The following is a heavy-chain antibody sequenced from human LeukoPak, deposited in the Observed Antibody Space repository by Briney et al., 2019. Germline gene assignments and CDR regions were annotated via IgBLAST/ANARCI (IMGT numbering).Heavy chain of an antibody. CDR3: ARDVEAVAGNFDY. CDR2: IYTSGST. D-gene: IGHD6-19*01. J-gene: IGHJ4*02. CDR1: GGSISSGSYY. V-gene: IGHV4-61*02. Sequence: SQTLSLTCTVSGGSISSGSYYWSWIRQPAGKGLEWIGRIYTSGSTNYNPSLKSRVTISVDTSKNQFSLKLSSVTAADTAVYYCARDVEAVAGNFDYWGQGTLVTVSS.